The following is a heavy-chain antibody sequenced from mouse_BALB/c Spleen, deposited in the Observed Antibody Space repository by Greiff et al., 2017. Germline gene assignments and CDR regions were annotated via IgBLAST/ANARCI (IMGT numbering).Heavy chain of an antibody. V-gene: IGHV1-7*01. J-gene: IGHJ2*01. CDR2: INPSTGYT. CDR1: GYTFTSYW. D-gene: IGHD2-10*02. Sequence: QVQLKQSGAELAKPGASVKMSCKASGYTFTSYWMHWVKQRPGQGLEWIGYINPSTGYTEYNQKFKDKATLTADKSSSTAYMQLSSLTSEDSAVYYCAREYGNYWGQGTTLTVSS. CDR3: AREYGNY.